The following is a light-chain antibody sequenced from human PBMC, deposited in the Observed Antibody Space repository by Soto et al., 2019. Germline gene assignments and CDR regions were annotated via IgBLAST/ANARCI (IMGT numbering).Light chain of an antibody. V-gene: IGKV3-20*01. CDR1: QSVRSN. Sequence: EILRTTTKATLSLSHGEFVTLSCRARQSVRSNLAWYQQKPGQAPRLLIYGAFNRATGIPARFSGSGSGTDFTLAISRLEPEDFAVYYCQQYGSASPITFGQGTRLEIK. J-gene: IGKJ5*01. CDR2: GAF. CDR3: QQYGSASPIT.